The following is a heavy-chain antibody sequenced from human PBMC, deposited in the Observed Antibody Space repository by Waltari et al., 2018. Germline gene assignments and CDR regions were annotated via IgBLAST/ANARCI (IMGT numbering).Heavy chain of an antibody. Sequence: EVQLLESGGGLVQPGGSLRLSCAASGFTFSSYAMSWVRQAPGKGLEWVSVIYSGGSSTYYADSVKGRFTISRDNSKNTLYLQMNSLRAEDTAVYYCAKGEVGELLPGYYMDVWGKGTTVTVSS. CDR1: GFTFSSYA. CDR3: AKGEVGELLPGYYMDV. J-gene: IGHJ6*03. V-gene: IGHV3-23*03. D-gene: IGHD1-26*01. CDR2: IYSGGSST.